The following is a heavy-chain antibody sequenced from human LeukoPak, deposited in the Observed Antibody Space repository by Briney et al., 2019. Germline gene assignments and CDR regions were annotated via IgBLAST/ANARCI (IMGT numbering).Heavy chain of an antibody. D-gene: IGHD6-19*01. J-gene: IGHJ3*02. Sequence: SETLSLTCTVSGGSITTSSYYWGWIRQPPGKGLEWIGSIYYSGSTYYNPSLKSRVTISVGTSKNQFSLKLSSVTAADTAVYYCAKIPRYSSGWYPSGAFDIWGQGTMVTVSS. V-gene: IGHV4-39*01. CDR2: IYYSGST. CDR1: GGSITTSSYY. CDR3: AKIPRYSSGWYPSGAFDI.